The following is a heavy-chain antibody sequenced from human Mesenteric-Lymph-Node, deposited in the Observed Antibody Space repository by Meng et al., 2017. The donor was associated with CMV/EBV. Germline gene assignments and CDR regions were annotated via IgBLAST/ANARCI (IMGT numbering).Heavy chain of an antibody. V-gene: IGHV3-21*01. J-gene: IGHJ6*02. D-gene: IGHD6-19*01. CDR2: ISSTSTYI. Sequence: GESLKISCAASGFTVSSNFMSWVRQGPGKGLEWVSYISSTSTYIWYADSMKGRFTISRDNAKNSLYLQMNGLRVEDTAVYYCARGAVGFYGIDVWGQGTTVTVS. CDR3: ARGAVGFYGIDV. CDR1: GFTVSSNF.